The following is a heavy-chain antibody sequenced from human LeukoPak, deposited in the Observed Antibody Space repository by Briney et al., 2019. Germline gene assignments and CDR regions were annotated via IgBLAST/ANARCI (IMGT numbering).Heavy chain of an antibody. CDR3: ARVGSGCYDY. J-gene: IGHJ4*02. D-gene: IGHD6-19*01. Sequence: PGGPLRLSCAASGFTFSIYEMNWVRQAPGKGLEWVSYISSRDNTKFYADSVKGRFTVSRDNAKNSLYLQMNSLRADDTAVYYCARVGSGCYDYWGQGTLVTVSS. V-gene: IGHV3-48*03. CDR1: GFTFSIYE. CDR2: ISSRDNTK.